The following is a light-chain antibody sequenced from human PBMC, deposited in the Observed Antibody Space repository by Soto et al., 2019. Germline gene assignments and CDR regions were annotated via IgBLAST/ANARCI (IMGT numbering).Light chain of an antibody. J-gene: IGLJ2*01. Sequence: QSALTQPASVSGSPGQSITISCTGTSSDVGAYNYVSWYQKHPGKAPKLMIYEVTNRPSGVSNRFSGSKSGNTASLTISGLQAEDEADYYCGSYTLSSTLVVFGGGTKLTVL. CDR1: SSDVGAYNY. CDR3: GSYTLSSTLVV. CDR2: EVT. V-gene: IGLV2-14*01.